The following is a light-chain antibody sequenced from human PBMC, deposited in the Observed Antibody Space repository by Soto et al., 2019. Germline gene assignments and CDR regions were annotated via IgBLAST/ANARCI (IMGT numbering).Light chain of an antibody. V-gene: IGLV1-40*01. CDR1: SSNIGAGYD. CDR2: GNT. Sequence: QSVLTQPPSMSGAPGQRVTISCTGSSSNIGAGYDVHWYQLLPGTAPKLLIYGNTNRPSGVPDRFSVSKSGTSASLAITGLRAEDEADYYCQSHDSSLNSWVFGGGTQLTVL. CDR3: QSHDSSLNSWV. J-gene: IGLJ3*02.